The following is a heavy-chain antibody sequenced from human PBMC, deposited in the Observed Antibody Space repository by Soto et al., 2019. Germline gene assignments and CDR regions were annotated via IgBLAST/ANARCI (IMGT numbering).Heavy chain of an antibody. J-gene: IGHJ5*02. D-gene: IGHD3-22*01. CDR3: ARGRDYYDSSGYDGNWFDP. CDR1: GYTFTSYD. Sequence: QVQLVQSGAEVKKPGASVKVSCKASGYTFTSYDINWVRQATGQGLEWMGWMNPNSGNTGYAQKFQGRVTMTRNTYISTAYMELSSLRSEDTAVYYCARGRDYYDSSGYDGNWFDPWGQGTLVTVSS. V-gene: IGHV1-8*01. CDR2: MNPNSGNT.